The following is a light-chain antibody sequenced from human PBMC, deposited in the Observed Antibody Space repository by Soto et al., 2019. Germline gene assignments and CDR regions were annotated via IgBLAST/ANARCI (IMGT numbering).Light chain of an antibody. V-gene: IGLV2-14*01. CDR2: DVS. CDR3: SSYTSRSTLV. Sequence: QSVLTQPASVSGSPGQSITISCTGTSSDVGGYNYVSWYQQHPGKAPKLMIYDVSKRPSGVSNRFSGSKSGNTASLTISGLQAGDETDYYCSSYTSRSTLVFGTGTKLTVL. J-gene: IGLJ1*01. CDR1: SSDVGGYNY.